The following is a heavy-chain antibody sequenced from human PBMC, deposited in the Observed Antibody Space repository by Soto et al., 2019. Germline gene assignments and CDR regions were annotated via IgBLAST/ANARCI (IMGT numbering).Heavy chain of an antibody. CDR1: GFTFSSYW. V-gene: IGHV3-15*07. Sequence: GGSLRLSCAASGFTFSSYWMHWVRQAPGKGLVWVSRINSDGTTDYAAPVKGRFTISRDDSKNTLYLQMNSLKTEDTAVYYCITGLDAFDIWGQGTMVTVS. CDR3: ITGLDAFDI. CDR2: INSDGTT. J-gene: IGHJ3*02.